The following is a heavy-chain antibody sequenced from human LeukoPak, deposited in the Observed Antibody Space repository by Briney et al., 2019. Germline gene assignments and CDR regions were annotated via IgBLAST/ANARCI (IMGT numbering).Heavy chain of an antibody. CDR1: GYTFTSYG. CDR2: ISAYNGNT. D-gene: IGHD4-17*01. CDR3: AREATVTNYYYYYYGMDV. V-gene: IGHV1-18*01. J-gene: IGHJ6*02. Sequence: ASVKVSCKASGYTFTSYGISWVRQAPGQGLEWMGWISAYNGNTNYAQKLQGRVTMTTDTSTSTAYMELRSLRSDDKAVYYCAREATVTNYYYYYYGMDVWGQGTTVTVSS.